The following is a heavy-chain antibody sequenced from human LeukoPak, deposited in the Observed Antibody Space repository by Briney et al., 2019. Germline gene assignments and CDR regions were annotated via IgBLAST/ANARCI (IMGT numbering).Heavy chain of an antibody. V-gene: IGHV3-64*01. D-gene: IGHD7-27*01. J-gene: IGHJ3*02. CDR3: ARGRLTGDLRSGFDI. CDR2: ISRGGETT. CDR1: GFTFSSYA. Sequence: PGGSLRLSCAASGFTFSSYAMYWVRQAPGKGLEYVSVISRGGETTYYANSVKGRFSISRDNSRNTLFLQMGSLRAEDMAVYYCARGRLTGDLRSGFDIWGQGTTVTVSS.